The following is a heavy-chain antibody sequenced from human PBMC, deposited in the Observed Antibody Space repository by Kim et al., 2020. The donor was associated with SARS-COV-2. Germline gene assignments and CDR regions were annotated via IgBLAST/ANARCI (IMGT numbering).Heavy chain of an antibody. D-gene: IGHD2-21*02. V-gene: IGHV4-34*01. J-gene: IGHJ6*02. CDR3: ARGTGGNSPFFYYYGMDV. Sequence: KRRVTISVDTSKNQFSLKLSSVTAADTAVYYCARGTGGNSPFFYYYGMDVWGQGTTVTVSS.